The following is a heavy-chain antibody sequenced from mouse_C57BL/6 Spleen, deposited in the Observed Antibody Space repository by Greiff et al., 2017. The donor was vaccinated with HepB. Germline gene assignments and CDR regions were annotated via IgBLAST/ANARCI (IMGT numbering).Heavy chain of an antibody. J-gene: IGHJ2*01. CDR3: ARWGYDYAFDY. CDR2: INPSSGYT. CDR1: GYTFTSYT. D-gene: IGHD2-4*01. Sequence: VQLVESGAELARPGASVKMSCKASGYTFTSYTMHWVKQRPGQGLEWIGYINPSSGYTKYNQKFKDKATLTADKSSSTAYMQLSSLTSEDSAVYYCARWGYDYAFDYWGQGTTLTVSS. V-gene: IGHV1-4*01.